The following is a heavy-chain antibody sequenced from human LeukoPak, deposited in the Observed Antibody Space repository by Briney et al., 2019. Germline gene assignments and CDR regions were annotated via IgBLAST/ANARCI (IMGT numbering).Heavy chain of an antibody. V-gene: IGHV4-34*01. CDR2: INHSGST. CDR3: ARDQSPTSSHPGLRYYGMDV. D-gene: IGHD3/OR15-3a*01. J-gene: IGHJ6*02. Sequence: PSETLSLTCAVYGGSFSGYYWSWIRQPPGKGLEGIGEINHSGSTNYNPSLKSRVTISVDTSKNQFSLKLSSVTAADTAVYYCARDQSPTSSHPGLRYYGMDVWGPGTTVTVSS. CDR1: GGSFSGYY.